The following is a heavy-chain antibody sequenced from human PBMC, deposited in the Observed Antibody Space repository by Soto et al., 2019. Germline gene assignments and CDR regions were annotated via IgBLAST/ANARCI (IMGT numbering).Heavy chain of an antibody. J-gene: IGHJ5*02. Sequence: ASVKVSCKASGYTFTSYAMHWVRQAPGQRLEWMGWINAGNGNTKYSQKFQGRVTITRDTSASTAYMELSSLRSEDTAVYYCAVPTYYYGSGKPRGWFDPWGQGTLLTVSS. V-gene: IGHV1-3*01. CDR1: GYTFTSYA. CDR2: INAGNGNT. CDR3: AVPTYYYGSGKPRGWFDP. D-gene: IGHD3-10*01.